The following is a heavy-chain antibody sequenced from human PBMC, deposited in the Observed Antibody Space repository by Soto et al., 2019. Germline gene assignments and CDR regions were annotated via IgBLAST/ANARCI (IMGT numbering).Heavy chain of an antibody. V-gene: IGHV1-69*13. CDR1: GGTFSSYA. D-gene: IGHD2-15*01. Sequence: ASVKVSCKASGGTFSSYAISWVRQAPGQGLEWMGGIIPIFGTGNYAQKFQGRVTITADESTSTAYMELSSLRSEDTVVYYCARARTSSCPVGCWFDPWGQGTLVTVSS. J-gene: IGHJ5*02. CDR3: ARARTSSCPVGCWFDP. CDR2: IIPIFGTG.